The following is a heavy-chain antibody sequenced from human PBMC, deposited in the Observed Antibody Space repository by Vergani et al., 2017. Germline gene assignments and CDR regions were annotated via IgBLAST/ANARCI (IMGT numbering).Heavy chain of an antibody. J-gene: IGHJ6*02. CDR1: GFTFGDYA. V-gene: IGHV3-49*04. D-gene: IGHD3-22*01. CDR2: IRSKAYGGTT. Sequence: EVQLVESGGGLVQPGRSLRLSCTASGFTFGDYAMSWVRQAPGKGLEWVGFIRSKAYGGTTEYAASVKGRFTISRDDSKNTLYLQMNSLRAEDTAVYYCARLRVTMIVVVRNYGMDVWGQGTTVTVSS. CDR3: ARLRVTMIVVVRNYGMDV.